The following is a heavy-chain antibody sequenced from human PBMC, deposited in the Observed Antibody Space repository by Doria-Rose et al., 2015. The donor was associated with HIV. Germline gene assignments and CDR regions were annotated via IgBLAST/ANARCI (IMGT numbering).Heavy chain of an antibody. D-gene: IGHD6-13*01. Sequence: QITLKESGPVLVKPTETLTLTCTVSGVSLSSPGMGVSWIRQPPGKALEWLANIFSDDVRSYKPSLKSRLTTSRGTSKSQVVLTMTDMDPVDTATYYCARIKSSRWYHKYYFDFWGQGTLVIVSA. CDR2: IFSDDVR. V-gene: IGHV2-26*01. J-gene: IGHJ4*02. CDR1: GVSLSSPGMG. CDR3: ARIKSSRWYHKYYFDF.